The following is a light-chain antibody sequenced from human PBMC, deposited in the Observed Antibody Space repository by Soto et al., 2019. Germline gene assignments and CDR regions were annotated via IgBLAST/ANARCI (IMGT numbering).Light chain of an antibody. V-gene: IGKV3-15*01. CDR3: HQYNNWPRT. CDR2: GAS. Sequence: EVAVTQSPATLSVSPGERVTLSCRASQSISSNLAWYQQKPGRAPRLLMYGASTRATGIPARFSGSGSGTEFTLTISSLQSEDFAVYYCHQYNNWPRTLGRGTKVEIK. CDR1: QSISSN. J-gene: IGKJ1*01.